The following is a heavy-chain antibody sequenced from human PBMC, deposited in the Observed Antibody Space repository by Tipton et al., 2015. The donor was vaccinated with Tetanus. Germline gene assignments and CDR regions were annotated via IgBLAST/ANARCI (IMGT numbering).Heavy chain of an antibody. CDR3: ARESVLLDGGFDF. CDR2: IRGAGFTT. Sequence: SLRLSCAASGFMFSSYDMTWVRQAPGKGLEWVSTIRGAGFTTYYADSVKGRFTISRDNSKNMLYLQMNDLRADDTAVYYCARESVLLDGGFDFWGQGTLVSVSS. V-gene: IGHV3-23*01. D-gene: IGHD5-24*01. CDR1: GFMFSSYD. J-gene: IGHJ4*02.